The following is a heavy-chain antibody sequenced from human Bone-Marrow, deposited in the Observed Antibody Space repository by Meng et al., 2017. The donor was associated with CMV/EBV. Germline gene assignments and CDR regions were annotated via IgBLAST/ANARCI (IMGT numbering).Heavy chain of an antibody. CDR1: GCSFSSYA. V-gene: IGHV1-69*05. CDR2: IIPIFGTA. CDR3: ARGGLDCSSTSCLPENWDLDYYYGMDV. Sequence: SGKFSEQASGCSFSSYAISWVRQAPGQGLEWMGGIIPIFGTANYAQKFQGRVTITTDESTRTAYMELSSLRSEDTAVYYCARGGLDCSSTSCLPENWDLDYYYGMDVWCQGTTVTVSS. J-gene: IGHJ6*02. D-gene: IGHD2-2*01.